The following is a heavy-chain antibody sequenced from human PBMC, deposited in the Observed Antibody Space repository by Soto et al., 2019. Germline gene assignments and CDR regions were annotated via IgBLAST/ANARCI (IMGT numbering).Heavy chain of an antibody. Sequence: SETLSVTCTVSGGSFNSGSYYWSWIRQSPGKGLEWIGYVYYTGRTSYNPSLKSRVTIFADTSKNQFSLMLTSVTAADTAVYYCARDYDYFDHWGHGIRVTVSS. V-gene: IGHV4-61*01. D-gene: IGHD3-16*01. CDR2: VYYTGRT. J-gene: IGHJ4*01. CDR3: ARDYDYFDH. CDR1: GGSFNSGSYY.